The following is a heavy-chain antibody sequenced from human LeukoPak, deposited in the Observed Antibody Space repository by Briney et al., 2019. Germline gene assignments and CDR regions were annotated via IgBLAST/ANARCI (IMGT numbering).Heavy chain of an antibody. CDR1: GFTFSTYW. D-gene: IGHD1-26*01. J-gene: IGHJ3*02. CDR3: AKEYSAFDI. Sequence: PGGSLRLSCAASGFTFSTYWMGWVRQAPGKGLEWVSAISGSGGSTYYADSVKGRFTISRDNSKNTLYLQMNSLRAEDTAIYYCAKEYSAFDIWGQGTMVTVSS. V-gene: IGHV3-23*01. CDR2: ISGSGGST.